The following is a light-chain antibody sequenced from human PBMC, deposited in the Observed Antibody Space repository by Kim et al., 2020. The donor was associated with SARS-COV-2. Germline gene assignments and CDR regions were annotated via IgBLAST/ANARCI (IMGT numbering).Light chain of an antibody. Sequence: SVKLTCTLGSGNSSYAIAWHQQQPEKGPRYLMKLNSDGSHSKGDGIPDRFSGSSSGAERYLTISSLQSEDEADYYCQTWGTGIVVFGGGTQLTVL. CDR1: SGNSSYA. CDR3: QTWGTGIVV. V-gene: IGLV4-69*01. CDR2: LNSDGSH. J-gene: IGLJ2*01.